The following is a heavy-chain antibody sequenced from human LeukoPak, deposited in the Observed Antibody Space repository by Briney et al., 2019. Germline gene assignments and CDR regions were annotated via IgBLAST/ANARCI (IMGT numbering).Heavy chain of an antibody. CDR3: AKMQGYFDY. Sequence: PGGSLRLSCEASGLTFSNYGMSWVRQAPGKGLQWVSAITGDGTTTFYADSVKGRFTIPRDNSKNMLYLQMSSLRAEDTAIYYCAKMQGYFDYWGQGTLVPVSS. CDR2: ITGDGTTT. J-gene: IGHJ4*02. V-gene: IGHV3-23*01. CDR1: GLTFSNYG.